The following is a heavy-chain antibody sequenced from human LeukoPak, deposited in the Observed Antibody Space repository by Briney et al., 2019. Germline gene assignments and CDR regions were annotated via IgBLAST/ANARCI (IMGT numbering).Heavy chain of an antibody. Sequence: SGGSLRLSCAASGFTFSSYSMNWVRQAPGKGLEWVSSISSSSSYIYYADSVKGRFTISRDNAKNSLYLQMNSLRSEGTAVYYCARTIAVAGHNWFDPWGQGTLVTVSS. CDR1: GFTFSSYS. CDR3: ARTIAVAGHNWFDP. D-gene: IGHD6-19*01. J-gene: IGHJ5*02. V-gene: IGHV3-21*04. CDR2: ISSSSSYI.